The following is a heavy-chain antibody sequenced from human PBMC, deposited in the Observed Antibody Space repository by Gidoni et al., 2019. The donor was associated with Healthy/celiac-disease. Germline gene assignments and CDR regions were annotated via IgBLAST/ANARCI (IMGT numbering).Heavy chain of an antibody. CDR2: ISWNSGSI. V-gene: IGHV3-9*01. D-gene: IGHD6-19*01. CDR3: ANSPGQWLENPYFDY. J-gene: IGHJ4*02. CDR1: GFTFADYA. Sequence: EVQLVESGGGLVQPGRSLRLSCAASGFTFADYAMHWVRQAPGKGLEWVSGISWNSGSIGYADSVKGRFTISRDNAKNSLYLQMNSLRAEDTALYYCANSPGQWLENPYFDYWGQGTLVTVSS.